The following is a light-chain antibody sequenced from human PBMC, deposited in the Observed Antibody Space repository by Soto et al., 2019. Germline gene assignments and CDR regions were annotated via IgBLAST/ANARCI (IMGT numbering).Light chain of an antibody. CDR1: QSVSSN. CDR2: GAS. Sequence: EIVMTQCPATVSVSPGERATLSCRASQSVSSNLAWYQQKPGQAPRLLIYGASTRATGIPARFSGSGSGTEFTLTISSLQSEDFAVYYCQQYNNWPRETFGQGTKVEIK. CDR3: QQYNNWPRET. J-gene: IGKJ1*01. V-gene: IGKV3-15*01.